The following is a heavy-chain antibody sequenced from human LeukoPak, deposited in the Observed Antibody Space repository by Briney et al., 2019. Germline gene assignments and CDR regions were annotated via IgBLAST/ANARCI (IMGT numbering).Heavy chain of an antibody. CDR2: IYTSGST. V-gene: IGHV4-4*07. CDR3: ARDMRSYDYVWGSYRSWFDP. CDR1: GGSIGSYY. Sequence: SETLSLTCTVSGGSIGSYYWSWIRQPAGKGLEWIGRIYTSGSTNYNPSLKSRVTMSVDTSNNQFSLKLSSVTAADTAVYYCARDMRSYDYVWGSYRSWFDPWGQGTLVTVSS. D-gene: IGHD3-16*02. J-gene: IGHJ5*02.